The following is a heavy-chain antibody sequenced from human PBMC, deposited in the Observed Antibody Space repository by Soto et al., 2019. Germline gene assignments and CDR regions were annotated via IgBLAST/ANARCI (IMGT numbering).Heavy chain of an antibody. CDR3: ARLKGYDFWSGSGPYYYGMDV. CDR2: IYYSGST. Sequence: SETLSLTCTVSGGSISSYYWSWIRQPPGKGLEWIGYIYYSGSTNYNPSLKSRVTISVDTSKNQLYLKLSSVTAADTAVYYCARLKGYDFWSGSGPYYYGMDVWGQGPTGTVAS. J-gene: IGHJ6*02. V-gene: IGHV4-59*01. CDR1: GGSISSYY. D-gene: IGHD3-3*01.